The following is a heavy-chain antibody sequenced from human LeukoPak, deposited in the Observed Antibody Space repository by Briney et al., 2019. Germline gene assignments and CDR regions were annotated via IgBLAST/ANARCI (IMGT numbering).Heavy chain of an antibody. CDR3: ARGSDFDP. V-gene: IGHV4-34*01. CDR1: GFTFSNAW. J-gene: IGHJ5*02. Sequence: PGGSLRLSCAASGFTFSNAWMSWVRQPPGKGLEWIGEINHSGSTNYNPSLKSRVTISVDTSKNQFSLKLSSVTAADTAVYYCARGSDFDPWGQGTLVTVSS. CDR2: INHSGST.